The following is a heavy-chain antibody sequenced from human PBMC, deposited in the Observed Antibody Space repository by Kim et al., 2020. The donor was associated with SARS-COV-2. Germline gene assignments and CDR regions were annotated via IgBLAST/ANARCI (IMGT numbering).Heavy chain of an antibody. D-gene: IGHD3-9*01. CDR3: ARELFITISGGGGYYYYG. J-gene: IGHJ6*01. CDR1: GFTVSSNY. Sequence: GESLRLSCAASGFTVSSNYMSWVRQAPGKGLEWVSVIYSGGSTYYADSVKGRFTISRDNSKNTLYLQMNSLRAEDTAVFYCARELFITISGGGGYYYYG. CDR2: IYSGGST. V-gene: IGHV3-66*01.